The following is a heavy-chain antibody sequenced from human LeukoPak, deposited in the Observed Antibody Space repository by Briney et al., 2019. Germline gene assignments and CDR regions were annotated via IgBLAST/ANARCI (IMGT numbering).Heavy chain of an antibody. CDR3: ARDSDYGNWFDP. D-gene: IGHD4-17*01. CDR1: GYTFTNSG. J-gene: IGHJ5*02. V-gene: IGHV1-18*01. Sequence: ASVKVSCKASGYTFTNSGINWVRQAPGQGLEWMGWISAYSGNTYYAQKLQGRVTMTTDTSTRTVYMELRSLRSDDTAVYYCARDSDYGNWFDPWGQGTLVTVST. CDR2: ISAYSGNT.